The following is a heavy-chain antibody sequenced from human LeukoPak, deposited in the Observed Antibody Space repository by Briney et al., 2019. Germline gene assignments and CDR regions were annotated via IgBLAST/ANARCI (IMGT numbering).Heavy chain of an antibody. CDR2: ISGSGGST. J-gene: IGHJ5*02. CDR1: GFTFSSYG. V-gene: IGHV3-23*01. Sequence: GGSLRLSCAASGFTFSSYGMTWGRQAAAKGLEWVSAISGSGGSTYYADSVKGRFTISRDNAKNSLYLQMNSLRAEDTALYYCAREGGSGWYSGWFDPWGQGTLVTVSS. CDR3: AREGGSGWYSGWFDP. D-gene: IGHD6-19*01.